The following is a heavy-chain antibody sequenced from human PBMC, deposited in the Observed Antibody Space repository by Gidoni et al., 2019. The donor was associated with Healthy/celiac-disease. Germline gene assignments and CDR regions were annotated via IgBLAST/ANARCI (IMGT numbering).Heavy chain of an antibody. Sequence: EVQLLESGGGLVQPGGSLRLSCAASGFTFSSYAMSWVRQAPGKGLEWVSAISVSGGSTYYADSVKGRFTISRDNSKNTLYLQMNSLRAEDTAVYYCAKDEAEDSYGSVFSFDYWGQGTLVTVSS. J-gene: IGHJ4*02. CDR3: AKDEAEDSYGSVFSFDY. V-gene: IGHV3-23*01. D-gene: IGHD5-18*01. CDR2: ISVSGGST. CDR1: GFTFSSYA.